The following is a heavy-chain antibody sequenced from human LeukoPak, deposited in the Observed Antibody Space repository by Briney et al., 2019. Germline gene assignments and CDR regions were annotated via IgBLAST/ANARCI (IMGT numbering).Heavy chain of an antibody. Sequence: RASVKVSCKASGGTFSSYAISWVRQAPGQGLEWMGGIIPIFGTANYAQKFQGRVTITADESTSTAYMELSSLRSEDTAVYYCARDGCFISRSCHLGYSGLLDIWGQGTMVTVSS. CDR2: IIPIFGTA. CDR3: ARDGCFISRSCHLGYSGLLDI. V-gene: IGHV1-69*13. D-gene: IGHD2-2*03. J-gene: IGHJ3*02. CDR1: GGTFSSYA.